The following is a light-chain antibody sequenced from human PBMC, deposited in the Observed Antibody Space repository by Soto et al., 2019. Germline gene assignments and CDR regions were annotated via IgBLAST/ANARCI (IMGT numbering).Light chain of an antibody. CDR3: QQYGFFLT. CDR1: PSVSNS. CDR2: DAS. J-gene: IGKJ2*01. V-gene: IGKV3-11*01. Sequence: ESVLTQSPATLSLSPGERATLSCRASPSVSNSLAWYQHKPGQAPRLLIYDASNRATGVPTRFSGSGSGTEFTLAISSLQPDDFATYYCQQYGFFLTFGQGTKLEIK.